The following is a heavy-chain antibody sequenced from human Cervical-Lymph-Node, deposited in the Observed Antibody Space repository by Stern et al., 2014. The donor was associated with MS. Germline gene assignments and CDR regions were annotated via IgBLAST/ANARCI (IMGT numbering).Heavy chain of an antibody. CDR2: VNPNSGGT. D-gene: IGHD1-1*01. Sequence: QLVQSGPEVKKPGASVRVSCKGSGYTFTGHYIHWVRQAPGQGLEWMGWVNPNSGGTTYAQKFQDWVTVTRDTSISTAYMEMRRLRSDDTAVYYCARGNTNIDHWGQGTLVTVSS. J-gene: IGHJ4*02. CDR1: GYTFTGHY. CDR3: ARGNTNIDH. V-gene: IGHV1-2*04.